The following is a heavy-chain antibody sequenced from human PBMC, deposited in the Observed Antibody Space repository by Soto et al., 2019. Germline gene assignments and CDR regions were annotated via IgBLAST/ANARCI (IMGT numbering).Heavy chain of an antibody. J-gene: IGHJ4*02. D-gene: IGHD3-10*01. CDR1: GFTFSSYG. V-gene: IGHV3-33*01. CDR2: IWYDGSNK. Sequence: QVQLVESGGGVVQPGRSLRLSCAASGFTFSSYGMHWVRQAPGKGLEWVAVIWYDGSNKYYADSVKGRFTISRDNSKNTLYLQMNSLRAEDTAVYYCARWMGGSGSYYNGWGQRTLVTVSS. CDR3: ARWMGGSGSYYNG.